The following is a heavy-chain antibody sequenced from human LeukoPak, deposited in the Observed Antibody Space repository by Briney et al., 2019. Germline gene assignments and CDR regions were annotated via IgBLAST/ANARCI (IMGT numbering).Heavy chain of an antibody. CDR2: IKSKTDGGTT. Sequence: AGGSLRLSCVASGFTFSSYAMSWVRQAPGKGLEWVGRIKSKTDGGTTDYAAPVKGRFTISRDDSKNTLYLQMNSLKTEDTAVYYCTTFSRSSGWYSGRRDYWGQGTLVTVSS. V-gene: IGHV3-15*01. J-gene: IGHJ4*02. CDR1: GFTFSSYA. D-gene: IGHD6-19*01. CDR3: TTFSRSSGWYSGRRDY.